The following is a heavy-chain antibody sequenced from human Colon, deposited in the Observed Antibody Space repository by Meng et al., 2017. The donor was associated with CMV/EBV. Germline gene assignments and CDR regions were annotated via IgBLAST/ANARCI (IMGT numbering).Heavy chain of an antibody. D-gene: IGHD4-17*01. CDR3: ARDGAPYGENYWYFDL. CDR2: IYYSGST. V-gene: IGHV4-39*07. CDR1: GGSISSSSYY. J-gene: IGHJ2*01. Sequence: QLQLQELGPGLVEPSEPLSPTCTVSGGSISSSSYYWGWIRQPPGKGLEWIGSIYYSGSTYYNPSLKSRVTISVDTSKNQFSLKLSSVTAADTAVYYCARDGAPYGENYWYFDLWGRGTLVTVSS.